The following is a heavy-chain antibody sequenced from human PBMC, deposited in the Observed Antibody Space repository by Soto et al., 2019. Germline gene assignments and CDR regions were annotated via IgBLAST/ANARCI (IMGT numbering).Heavy chain of an antibody. J-gene: IGHJ6*02. CDR1: GFTFSNAW. CDR2: IKSKTDGGTT. D-gene: IGHD3-10*01. V-gene: IGHV3-15*07. CDR3: TTPMVRGVTQDDDPDYYYYGRDV. Sequence: EVQLVESGGGLVKPGGSLRLSCAASGFTFSNAWMNWVRQAPGKGLEWVGRIKSKTDGGTTDYAAPGKGRSTISRADSKNRLYRQMNSLKTEDTAMYYCTTPMVRGVTQDDDPDYYYYGRDVWGQGTTVTVSS.